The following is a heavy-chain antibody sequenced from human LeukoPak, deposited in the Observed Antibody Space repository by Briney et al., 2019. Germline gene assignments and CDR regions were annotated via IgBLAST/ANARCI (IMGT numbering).Heavy chain of an antibody. J-gene: IGHJ4*02. CDR1: GGTFSSYA. CDR2: IIPIFGTA. V-gene: IGHV1-69*13. Sequence: SVKVSCKASGGTFSSYAISWVRQAPGQGLEWMGGIIPIFGTANYAQKFQGRVTITADESTSTAYMELSSLRSEDTAVYYCARVGDSSGYYLDYWGQGTLVIVSS. D-gene: IGHD3-22*01. CDR3: ARVGDSSGYYLDY.